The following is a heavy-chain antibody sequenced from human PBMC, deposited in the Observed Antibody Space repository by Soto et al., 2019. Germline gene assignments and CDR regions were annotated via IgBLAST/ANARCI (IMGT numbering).Heavy chain of an antibody. Sequence: PSQTLSLTSAISGDSVSTNSATWDWIRQSPSRGLEWLGRTYYRSNWYTDYAVSVKGRITISPDTSNNQLSLQLNSVTPYDTAVYYCTGLIGNSWLDSWGQGTLVTVSS. CDR3: TGLIGNSWLDS. CDR2: TYYRSNWYT. V-gene: IGHV6-1*01. CDR1: GDSVSTNSAT. J-gene: IGHJ5*01. D-gene: IGHD3-22*01.